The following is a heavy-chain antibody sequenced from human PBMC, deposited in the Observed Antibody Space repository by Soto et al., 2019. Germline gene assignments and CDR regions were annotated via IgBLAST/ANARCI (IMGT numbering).Heavy chain of an antibody. D-gene: IGHD2-21*01. CDR2: MNTYTGNT. V-gene: IGHV1-18*01. Sequence: QVQLVQSGADVREPGASVKLSCKASGYTFTTYAISWLRQAPGQGLEWMGWMNTYTGNTDYAQSLRGRVTMTRDTSTDTASMELRSLRSDHTAMYYCARDRLHRTSSITFAYWGQGALVTVSS. CDR1: GYTFTTYA. CDR3: ARDRLHRTSSITFAY. J-gene: IGHJ4*02.